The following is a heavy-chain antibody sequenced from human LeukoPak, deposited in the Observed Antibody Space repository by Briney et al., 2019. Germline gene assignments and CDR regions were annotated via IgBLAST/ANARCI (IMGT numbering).Heavy chain of an antibody. CDR2: VSGSGGST. D-gene: IGHD3-10*01. J-gene: IGHJ3*01. Sequence: GGSLRLSCAASGFTFSRYAMSWVRQAPGKGLEWVSAVSGSGGSTYYADSVKGLFTISRDNSKNTLHLQMNSLRAEDTAVYYCAKRMIRGVNHDAFDLWGQGTMVTVSS. CDR1: GFTFSRYA. V-gene: IGHV3-23*01. CDR3: AKRMIRGVNHDAFDL.